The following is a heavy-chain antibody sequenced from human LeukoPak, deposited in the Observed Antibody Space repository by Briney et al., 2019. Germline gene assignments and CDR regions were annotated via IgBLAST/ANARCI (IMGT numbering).Heavy chain of an antibody. CDR2: ISGGGGST. J-gene: IGHJ4*02. CDR1: GFTFSSYA. V-gene: IGHV3-23*01. Sequence: GGSLRLSCAASGFTFSSYAMSWVRQVPGKGLEWVSTISGGGGSTYYADSVKGRFTVSRDNSKNTLYLQMNSLRAEDTAVYYCANGVTEAGTLCHDYWGQGTLVTVSS. CDR3: ANGVTEAGTLCHDY. D-gene: IGHD6-19*01.